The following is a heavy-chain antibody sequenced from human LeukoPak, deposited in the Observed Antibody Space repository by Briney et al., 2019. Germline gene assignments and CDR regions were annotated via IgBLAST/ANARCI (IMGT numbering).Heavy chain of an antibody. V-gene: IGHV5-51*01. D-gene: IGHD1-1*01. CDR2: IHVYDSEP. J-gene: IGHJ4*02. CDR3: ARRPNDVAFFDY. CDR1: GDSFTNYW. Sequence: GESLKISCMDSGDSFTNYWIGWVRQMPGKGLEWMGIIHVYDSEPTYSPPFQGQVTISAEKSISTAYLQWSSLKASDTAMYYCARRPNDVAFFDYWGQGTLVTVSS.